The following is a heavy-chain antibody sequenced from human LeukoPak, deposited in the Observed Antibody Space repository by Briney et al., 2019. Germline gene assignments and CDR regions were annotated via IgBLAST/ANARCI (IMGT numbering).Heavy chain of an antibody. V-gene: IGHV3-23*01. CDR2: ISGSGATT. CDR1: GFTFSNFA. D-gene: IGHD6-13*01. Sequence: PGGSLRLSCAASGFTFSNFAMSWVRLTPGKGLEWVSSISGSGATTFSADSVKGRLIISRDNSKSTLYLQMNSLRVEDTAVYYCARDAPLDSSSWPYYYYYMDVWGKGTTVTVSS. CDR3: ARDAPLDSSSWPYYYYYMDV. J-gene: IGHJ6*03.